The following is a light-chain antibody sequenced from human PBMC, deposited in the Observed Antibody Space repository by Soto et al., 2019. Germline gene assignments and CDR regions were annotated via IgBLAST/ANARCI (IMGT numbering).Light chain of an antibody. J-gene: IGKJ1*01. CDR1: QSISSW. V-gene: IGKV1-5*03. CDR2: KAS. CDR3: QQYNSYSWT. Sequence: DIQMTQSPSTLSASVGDRVTITCRASQSISSWLAWYQQKPGKAPKLLIYKASSLESWVPSRFSGSGSGTEFTLTISCLQPDDFATYYCQQYNSYSWTFGQGTKVEIK.